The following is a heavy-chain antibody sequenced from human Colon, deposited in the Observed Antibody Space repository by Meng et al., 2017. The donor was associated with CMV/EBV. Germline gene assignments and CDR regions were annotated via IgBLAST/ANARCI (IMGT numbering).Heavy chain of an antibody. V-gene: IGHV3-11*01. CDR2: SSNSGTYI. CDR3: AREKSSLYYHGMDV. J-gene: IGHJ6*02. Sequence: GGSLRLSCVASGFNLSDYYLNWIRQAPGKGLEWVAYSSNSGTYIKYADSVKGRFTISRDNAKKSLYLQMDSLRVEDTAVYYCAREKSSLYYHGMDVWGQGTTVTVSS. CDR1: GFNLSDYY. D-gene: IGHD3-10*01.